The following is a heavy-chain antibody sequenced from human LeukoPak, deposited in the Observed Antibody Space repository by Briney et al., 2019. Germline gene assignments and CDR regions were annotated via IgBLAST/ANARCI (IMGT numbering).Heavy chain of an antibody. CDR2: ISYDGSNK. CDR1: GFTFSSYG. Sequence: GGSLRLSCAASGFTFSSYGMHWVRQAPGKGLEWVAVISYDGSNKYYADSVKGRFTISRDNSKNTLYLQMNSLRAEDTAVYYCAKEAYYDILTGYYRENPELDYWGQGTLVTVSS. CDR3: AKEAYYDILTGYYRENPELDY. J-gene: IGHJ4*02. V-gene: IGHV3-30*18. D-gene: IGHD3-9*01.